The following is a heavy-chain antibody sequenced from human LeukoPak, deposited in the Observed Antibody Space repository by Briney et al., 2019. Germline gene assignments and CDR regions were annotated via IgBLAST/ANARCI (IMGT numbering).Heavy chain of an antibody. J-gene: IGHJ6*02. CDR1: GGTFSSYA. CDR2: IIPILGIA. Sequence: SVKVSCKASGGTFSSYAISWVRQAPGQGLEWMGRIIPILGIANYAQKFQGRVTITADKSTSTAYMELSSLRSEDTAVYYCARSTGYSSGWHPYYYYGMDVWGQGTTVTVSS. V-gene: IGHV1-69*04. CDR3: ARSTGYSSGWHPYYYYGMDV. D-gene: IGHD6-19*01.